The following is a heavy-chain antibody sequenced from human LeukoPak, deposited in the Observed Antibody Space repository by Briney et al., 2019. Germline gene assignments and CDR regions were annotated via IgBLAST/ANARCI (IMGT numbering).Heavy chain of an antibody. Sequence: GESLKISCKGSGYRFTSYWIGWVRQMPGKGLEWMGIIYPDDSDTKYSPSFQGQVTISADKSINTAYLQWSSLKASDTAMYYCARHNYGDYVKHYYYYGMDVWGQGTTVTVSS. CDR1: GYRFTSYW. V-gene: IGHV5-51*01. CDR3: ARHNYGDYVKHYYYYGMDV. D-gene: IGHD4-17*01. CDR2: IYPDDSDT. J-gene: IGHJ6*02.